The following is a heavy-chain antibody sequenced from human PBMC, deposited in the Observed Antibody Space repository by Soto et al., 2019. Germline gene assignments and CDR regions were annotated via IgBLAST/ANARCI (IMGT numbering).Heavy chain of an antibody. CDR3: ATSYFSGLNP. D-gene: IGHD3-10*01. CDR2: IKVDSGYT. CDR1: GYPFIKYG. J-gene: IGHJ5*02. Sequence: QLQLVQYAAEVKKPGASVRVSCKASGYPFIKYGISWIRQAPEQGLEWMGWIKVDSGYTNYAQKFQGRATMTTDTSSKTVFMELRSLISDDTAVYYCATSYFSGLNPLGQGTLVRVSS. V-gene: IGHV1-18*04.